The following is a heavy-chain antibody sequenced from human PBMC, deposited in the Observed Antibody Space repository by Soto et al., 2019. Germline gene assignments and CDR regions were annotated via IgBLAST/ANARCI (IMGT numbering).Heavy chain of an antibody. D-gene: IGHD3-22*01. J-gene: IGHJ3*02. V-gene: IGHV4-39*01. Sequence: SETLSLTCTVSGGSISSSSYYWGWIRQPPGKGLEWIGSIYYSGSTYYNPSLKSRVTISVDTSKNQFSRKLSSVTAADTAVYYGARQYYYDSSGYARGSAFDIWGQGTMVTVSS. CDR1: GGSISSSSYY. CDR3: ARQYYYDSSGYARGSAFDI. CDR2: IYYSGST.